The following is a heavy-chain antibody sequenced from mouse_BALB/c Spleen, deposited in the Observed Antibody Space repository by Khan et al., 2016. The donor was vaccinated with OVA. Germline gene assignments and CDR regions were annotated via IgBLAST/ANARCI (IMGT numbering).Heavy chain of an antibody. V-gene: IGHV5-4*02. Sequence: EVQLQESGGGLVKPGGSLKLSCAASGFTFSDYYMYWVRQTPEKRLEWVATISDGGSYTYYPDSVKGRFTISRDNAKNNLSMQMSSLKSEDTAMYYCARAGYGGFAYWGQGTLVTVAA. J-gene: IGHJ3*01. CDR3: ARAGYGGFAY. CDR1: GFTFSDYY. CDR2: ISDGGSYT. D-gene: IGHD1-1*02.